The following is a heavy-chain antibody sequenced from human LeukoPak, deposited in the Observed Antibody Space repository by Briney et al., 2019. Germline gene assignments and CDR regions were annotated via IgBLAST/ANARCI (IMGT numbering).Heavy chain of an antibody. V-gene: IGHV3-30*02. CDR1: GFIFSDYA. D-gene: IGHD6-13*01. CDR3: AKGLSPNLGSNSWLSDD. J-gene: IGHJ4*02. CDR2: TRHDGTNK. Sequence: PGGSLRLSCAASGFIFSDYAMHWVRQAPGKGLEWVTFTRHDGTNKYYRDSVKGRFTISRDNSKNILYLQMNSLRPEDTAVYFCAKGLSPNLGSNSWLSDDWGQGTLVTVSS.